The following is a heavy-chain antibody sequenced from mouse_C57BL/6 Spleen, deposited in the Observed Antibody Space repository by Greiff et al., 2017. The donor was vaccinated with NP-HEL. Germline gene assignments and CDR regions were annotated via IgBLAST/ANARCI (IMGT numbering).Heavy chain of an antibody. CDR2: IYPGDGDT. D-gene: IGHD3-2*02. CDR3: ARSQLRLPLFAY. V-gene: IGHV1-82*01. Sequence: QVQLQQSGPELVKPGASVKISCKASGYAFSSSWMNWVKQRPGKGLEWIGRIYPGDGDTNYNGKFKGKATLTADESSSTAYMQLSSLTSEDSAVYFCARSQLRLPLFAYWGQGTLVTVSA. CDR1: GYAFSSSW. J-gene: IGHJ3*01.